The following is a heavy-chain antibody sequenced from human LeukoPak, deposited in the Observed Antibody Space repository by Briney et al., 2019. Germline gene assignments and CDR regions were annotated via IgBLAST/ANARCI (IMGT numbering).Heavy chain of an antibody. V-gene: IGHV4-30-4*01. D-gene: IGHD3-22*01. CDR3: ARVDSSGYYPQYYFDY. CDR2: IYYSGST. J-gene: IGHJ4*02. Sequence: SWIRQPPGKGLEWIGYIYYSGSTYYNPSLKSRVTISVDTSKNQFSLKLSSVTAADTAVYYCARVDSSGYYPQYYFDYWGQGTLVTVSS.